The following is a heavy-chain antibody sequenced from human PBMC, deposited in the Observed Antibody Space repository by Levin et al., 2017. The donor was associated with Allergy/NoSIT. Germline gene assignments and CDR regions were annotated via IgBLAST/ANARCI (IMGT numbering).Heavy chain of an antibody. V-gene: IGHV3-30-3*01. CDR3: ARDRLLHSSSWLKRRSLGNWFDP. CDR2: ISYDGSNK. CDR1: GFTFSSYA. Sequence: GESLKISCAASGFTFSSYAMHWVRQAPGKGLEWVAVISYDGSNKYYADSVKGRFTISRDNSKNTLYLQMNSLRAEDTAVYYCARDRLLHSSSWLKRRSLGNWFDPWGQGTLVTVSS. J-gene: IGHJ5*02. D-gene: IGHD6-13*01.